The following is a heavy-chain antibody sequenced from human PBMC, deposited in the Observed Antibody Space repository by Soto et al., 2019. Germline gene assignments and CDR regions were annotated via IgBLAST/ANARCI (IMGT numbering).Heavy chain of an antibody. CDR3: ARPTYYYDSSGPPAY. D-gene: IGHD3-22*01. V-gene: IGHV3-30*04. J-gene: IGHJ4*02. Sequence: PGGSLRLSCATSGFAFSSFAIHWVRQAPGKGLEWVAAIKSDGSQHYVDSVKGRFSISRDNSKKTAHLQMNFLRPEDSAIYYCARPTYYYDSSGPPAYWGQGTLVTVSS. CDR2: IKSDGSQ. CDR1: GFAFSSFA.